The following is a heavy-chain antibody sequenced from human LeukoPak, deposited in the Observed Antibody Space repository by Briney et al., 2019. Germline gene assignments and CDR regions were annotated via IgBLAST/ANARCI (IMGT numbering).Heavy chain of an antibody. V-gene: IGHV3-23*01. CDR2: IRASGGST. J-gene: IGHJ4*02. D-gene: IGHD3-22*01. Sequence: SGGSLRLSCAASGFPFSDYAMGWVRQAPGKGLEWVSAIRASGGSTYYADSVKGRFTISRDNSKNTLYLQMNSLRAEDTAVYYCAKSRARREESSDSIDSWGQGTLVTVSS. CDR1: GFPFSDYA. CDR3: AKSRARREESSDSIDS.